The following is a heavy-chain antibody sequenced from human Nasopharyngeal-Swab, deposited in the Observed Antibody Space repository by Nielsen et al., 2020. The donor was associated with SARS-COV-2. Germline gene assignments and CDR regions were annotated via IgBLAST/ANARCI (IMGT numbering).Heavy chain of an antibody. J-gene: IGHJ6*02. D-gene: IGHD3-22*01. Sequence: WIRQPPWKGLGWVSVIYSGGSSTYYADSVKGGFTISRDNSRNTLYLQMNSLRAEDTAVYYCAKDGYYYDSSGYGMDVWGQGTTVTVSS. V-gene: IGHV3-23*03. CDR2: IYSGGSST. CDR3: AKDGYYYDSSGYGMDV.